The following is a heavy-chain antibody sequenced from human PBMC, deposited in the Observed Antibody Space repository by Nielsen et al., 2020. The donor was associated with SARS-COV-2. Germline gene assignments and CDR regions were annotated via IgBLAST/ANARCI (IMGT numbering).Heavy chain of an antibody. V-gene: IGHV4-61*08. J-gene: IGHJ3*01. CDR3: ARHFFYYDSSGYKTDAFDV. CDR1: GVSISSGDYY. CDR2: IFYSGST. D-gene: IGHD3-22*01. Sequence: SETLSLTCTVSGVSISSGDYYWSWIRQPPGKGLEWIGYIFYSGSTNYNPSLKSRVTISIDTSKSQFSLRLSSVTAADTAVYFCARHFFYYDSSGYKTDAFDVWGQGTMVTVSS.